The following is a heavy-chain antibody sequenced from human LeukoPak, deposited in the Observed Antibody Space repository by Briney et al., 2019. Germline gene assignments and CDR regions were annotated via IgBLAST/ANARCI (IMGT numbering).Heavy chain of an antibody. CDR3: ARVGAAASHAFDI. CDR2: IYYSGST. Sequence: SSETLSLTCTVSGGSISSGDYYWSWIRQPPGKGLDWIGYIYYSGSTYYNPSLKSRVTISVDTSKNQFSLKLSSVTAADTAVYYCARVGAAASHAFDIWGQGTMVTVSS. V-gene: IGHV4-30-4*01. CDR1: GGSISSGDYY. J-gene: IGHJ3*02. D-gene: IGHD6-13*01.